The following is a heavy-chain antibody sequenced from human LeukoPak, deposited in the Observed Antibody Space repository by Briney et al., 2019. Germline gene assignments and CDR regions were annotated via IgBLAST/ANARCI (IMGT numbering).Heavy chain of an antibody. Sequence: GGSLRLSCAASGFTFSNAWMSWVRQAPGKGLEWVGRIKSKTDGGTTDYAAPVKGRFTIPRDDSKNTLYLQMNSLKTEDTAVYYCTTEGYYYDSSGYPVGAFDIWGQGTMVTVSS. CDR1: GFTFSNAW. CDR3: TTEGYYYDSSGYPVGAFDI. V-gene: IGHV3-15*01. D-gene: IGHD3-22*01. CDR2: IKSKTDGGTT. J-gene: IGHJ3*02.